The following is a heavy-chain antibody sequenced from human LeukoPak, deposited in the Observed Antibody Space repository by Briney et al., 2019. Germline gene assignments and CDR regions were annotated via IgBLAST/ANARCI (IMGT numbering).Heavy chain of an antibody. CDR3: ARVVGYGDYPFDY. J-gene: IGHJ4*02. CDR2: IYSNSGGT. D-gene: IGHD4-17*01. V-gene: IGHV1-2*02. Sequence: ASVKVSCKASGYTFSGHYMHWVRQAPGQGLEWMGWIYSNSGGTNYAQKFQGRVTMTRDTSISTAYMELRRLKLDDTAVYYCARVVGYGDYPFDYWGQGTLVTVSS. CDR1: GYTFSGHY.